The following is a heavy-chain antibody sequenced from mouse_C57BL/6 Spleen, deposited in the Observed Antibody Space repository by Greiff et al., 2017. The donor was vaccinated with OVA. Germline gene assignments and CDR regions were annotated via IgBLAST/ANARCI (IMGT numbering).Heavy chain of an antibody. Sequence: QVQLQQPGAELVKPGASVKLSCKASGYTFTSYWMQWVKQRPGQGLEWIGEIDPSDSYTNYNQKFKGKATLTVDTSSSPAYMQLSSLTSEDSAVYYCARGQGGYFDVWGTGTTVTVSS. CDR2: IDPSDSYT. J-gene: IGHJ1*03. CDR1: GYTFTSYW. CDR3: ARGQGGYFDV. V-gene: IGHV1-50*01.